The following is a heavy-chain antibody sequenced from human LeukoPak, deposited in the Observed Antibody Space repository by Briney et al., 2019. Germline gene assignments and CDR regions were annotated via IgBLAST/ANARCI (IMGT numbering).Heavy chain of an antibody. V-gene: IGHV3-23*01. CDR3: AKDRVYGDYSDYFDY. J-gene: IGHJ4*02. D-gene: IGHD4-17*01. CDR2: ISGSGGST. CDR1: GFTFNTYG. Sequence: GGSLRLSCAASGFTFNTYGMNWVRQAPGKGLEWVSAISGSGGSTYYADSVKGRFTISRGNSKNTLYLQMHSLRAEDTAVYYCAKDRVYGDYSDYFDYWGQGTLVTVSS.